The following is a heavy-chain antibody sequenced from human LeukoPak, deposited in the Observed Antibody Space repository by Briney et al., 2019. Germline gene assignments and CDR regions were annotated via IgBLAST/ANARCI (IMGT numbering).Heavy chain of an antibody. CDR2: ISWNSGSI. D-gene: IGHD5/OR15-5a*01. CDR1: GFAFDDYA. Sequence: GGSLRLSCAASGFAFDDYAMHWVRQAPGKGLEWVSGISWNSGSIGYADSVKGRFTISRDNAKNSLYLQMNSLRFEDTAMYFCASVRLPGDAFDIWGQGTRVTVSS. J-gene: IGHJ3*02. V-gene: IGHV3-9*01. CDR3: ASVRLPGDAFDI.